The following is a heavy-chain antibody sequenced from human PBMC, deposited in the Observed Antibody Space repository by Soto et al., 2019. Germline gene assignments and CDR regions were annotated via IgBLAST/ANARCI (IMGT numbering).Heavy chain of an antibody. CDR1: GYNFANYW. J-gene: IGHJ4*02. D-gene: IGHD1-26*01. Sequence: EVHLVQSGAEVKKPGQSLKISCKGSGYNFANYWIGWVRQMRGKGLVWMGIIDPGDSETRYSPSLQGTVNISADKSISTAYLPWSRLKASDTAMYYSARREDLASATTGWTYWGQGTLVPVS. CDR3: ARREDLASATTGWTY. V-gene: IGHV5-51*03. CDR2: IDPGDSET.